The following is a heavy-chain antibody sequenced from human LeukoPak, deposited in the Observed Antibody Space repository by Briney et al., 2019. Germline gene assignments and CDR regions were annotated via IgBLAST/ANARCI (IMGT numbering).Heavy chain of an antibody. CDR3: VKALRTALTMHFDQ. CDR2: ITGSGTTT. Sequence: QSGGSLRLSCAASGFTFDSYAMNWVRQSPGKGLEWVSTITGSGTTTYYADSVKGRFTISRDNSKSTLYLQVHSLRVDDTAVYYCVKALRTALTMHFDQWGQGTLVTVSS. V-gene: IGHV3-23*01. CDR1: GFTFDSYA. J-gene: IGHJ4*02. D-gene: IGHD4-17*01.